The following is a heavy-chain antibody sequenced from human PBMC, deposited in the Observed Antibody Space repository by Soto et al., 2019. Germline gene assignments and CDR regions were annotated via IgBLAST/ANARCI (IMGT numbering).Heavy chain of an antibody. CDR2: ISGSGGST. V-gene: IGHV3-23*01. J-gene: IGHJ6*02. D-gene: IGHD6-19*01. Sequence: GGSLRLSCAASGFTFSSYAMSWVRQAPGKGLEWVSAISGSGGSTYYADSVKGRFTISRDNSKNTPYLQMNSLRAEDTAVYYCAKDFDRSSGWYVGGGLLFYYYYGMDVWGQGTTVTVSS. CDR3: AKDFDRSSGWYVGGGLLFYYYYGMDV. CDR1: GFTFSSYA.